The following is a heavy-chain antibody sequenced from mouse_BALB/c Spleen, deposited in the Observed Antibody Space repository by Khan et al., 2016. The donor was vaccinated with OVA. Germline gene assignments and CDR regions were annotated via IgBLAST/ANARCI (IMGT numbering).Heavy chain of an antibody. CDR2: ITPSTGYT. D-gene: IGHD2-3*01. CDR1: GYTFISYW. V-gene: IGHV1-7*01. CDR3: ARAIFDGYPPFAY. J-gene: IGHJ3*01. Sequence: QVQLQQSGAELAKPGASVKMSCKASGYTFISYWMHWVKQRPGQGLEWIGYITPSTGYTESNQKFKDKATLTSDKSSSTAYMQLSSLTSEDSAVYYCARAIFDGYPPFAYWGQGTLVTVSA.